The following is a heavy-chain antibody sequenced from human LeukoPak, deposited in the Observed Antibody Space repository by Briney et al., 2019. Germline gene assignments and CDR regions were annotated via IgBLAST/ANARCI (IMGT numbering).Heavy chain of an antibody. J-gene: IGHJ6*03. Sequence: SETLSLTCTASGGSISSSSYYWGWIRQPPGKGLGWIGSIYYSGSTYYNPSLKSRVTISVDTSKNQFSLKLSSVTAADSAVYYCARVGSDYSNYFYYYYYYMDVWGKGTTVTVSS. CDR3: ARVGSDYSNYFYYYYYYMDV. CDR2: IYYSGST. CDR1: GGSISSSSYY. V-gene: IGHV4-39*07. D-gene: IGHD4-11*01.